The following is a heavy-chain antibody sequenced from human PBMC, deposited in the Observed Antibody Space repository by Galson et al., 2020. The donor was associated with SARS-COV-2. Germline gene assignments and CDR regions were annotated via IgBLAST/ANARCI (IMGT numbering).Heavy chain of an antibody. D-gene: IGHD2-2*01. V-gene: IGHV1-2*02. J-gene: IGHJ5*02. Sequence: DSVKDSCKASGYTFTGYYMHWVRQAPGQGPEWMGWTNPNSGGTNYAQKIQGRVTMTRDTSISPAYMELSRLRSDDTAVYYCARDGPPAGYCSSTSCPAWFDPWGQGTLVTVSS. CDR2: TNPNSGGT. CDR1: GYTFTGYY. CDR3: ARDGPPAGYCSSTSCPAWFDP.